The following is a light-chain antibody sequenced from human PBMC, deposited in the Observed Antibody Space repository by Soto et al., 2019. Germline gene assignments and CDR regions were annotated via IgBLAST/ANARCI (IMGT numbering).Light chain of an antibody. CDR1: QSVFYSSNNKNY. V-gene: IGKV4-1*01. CDR3: EQYFTSPQT. CDR2: LAS. Sequence: DIVMTQSPDSLAVSLAERATINCKSSQSVFYSSNNKNYLAWYQQKPGQPPKLLIYLASTREAGVPDRCSGSGSGTDFALTISTLQAEDVAVYHCEQYFTSPQTFGQGTMVEIK. J-gene: IGKJ1*01.